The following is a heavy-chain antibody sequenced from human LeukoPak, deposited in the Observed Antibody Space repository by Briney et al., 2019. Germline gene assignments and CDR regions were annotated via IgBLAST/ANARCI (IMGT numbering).Heavy chain of an antibody. CDR2: IYPGDSDT. V-gene: IGHV5-51*01. CDR3: ATSESQTKFDY. J-gene: IGHJ4*02. Sequence: GESLKISCKGSGYSFTNYWIAWVRQMPGKGLEWLGIIYPGDSDTTYSPSFQGQVTTSADKSISTAYLQWSSLKPSDTAMYYCATSESQTKFDYWGQGTLVTVSS. D-gene: IGHD1/OR15-1a*01. CDR1: GYSFTNYW.